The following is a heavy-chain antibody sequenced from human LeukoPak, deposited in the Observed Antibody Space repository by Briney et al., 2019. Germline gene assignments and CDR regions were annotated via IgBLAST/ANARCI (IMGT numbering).Heavy chain of an antibody. Sequence: ASVKVSCKASGYTFTSYGISWVRQAPGQGLEWMGWISAYNGNTNYAQKLQGGVTITTDTSTSTAYMELRSLRSDDTAVYYCARDLIYCSSTSCPRLGYYYGMDVWGKGTTVTVSS. V-gene: IGHV1-18*04. D-gene: IGHD2-2*01. CDR1: GYTFTSYG. CDR2: ISAYNGNT. J-gene: IGHJ6*04. CDR3: ARDLIYCSSTSCPRLGYYYGMDV.